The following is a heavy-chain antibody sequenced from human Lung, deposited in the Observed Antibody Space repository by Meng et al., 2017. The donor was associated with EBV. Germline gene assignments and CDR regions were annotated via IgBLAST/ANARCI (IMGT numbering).Heavy chain of an antibody. J-gene: IGHJ4*02. V-gene: IGHV1-18*01. CDR3: AREADGATFDY. D-gene: IGHD1-26*01. CDR2: ISGYNGNT. CDR1: GYTFTSYA. Sequence: QLQLLHSGFGLKKPGASVKVSCKASGYTFTSYAMNWVRQAPGQGLEWMGWISGYNGNTNYAQKLQGRVTMTTDTSTSTAYMELRSLRSDDTAVYYCAREADGATFDYWGQGTLVTVSS.